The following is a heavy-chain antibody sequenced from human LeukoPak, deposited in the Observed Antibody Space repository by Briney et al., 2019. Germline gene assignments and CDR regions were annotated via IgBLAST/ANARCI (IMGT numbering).Heavy chain of an antibody. J-gene: IGHJ4*02. CDR2: ISNSGVTT. V-gene: IGHV3-23*01. CDR3: AKGSHGDW. Sequence: GGSLRLSCAASGFTFSSSSMTRVRQAPGKGLEWVSVISNSGVTTSYADSVKGRFTISRDNSKNTLYLQMNSLRAEDTAVYYCAKGSHGDWWGQGTLVTVSS. CDR1: GFTFSSSS.